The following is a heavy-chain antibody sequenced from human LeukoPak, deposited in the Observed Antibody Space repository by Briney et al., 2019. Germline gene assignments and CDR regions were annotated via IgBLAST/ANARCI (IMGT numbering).Heavy chain of an antibody. J-gene: IGHJ4*02. CDR3: AKDLVGANYY. Sequence: GGSLRLSCAASGFTFSSYAMSWVRQAPGKGLEWVSAMSGSGGSTYYADSVKGRFTIPRDISKNTLYLQLNSLRAEDTAVYYCAKDLVGANYYWGQGTLVTVSS. CDR2: MSGSGGST. D-gene: IGHD1-26*01. V-gene: IGHV3-23*01. CDR1: GFTFSSYA.